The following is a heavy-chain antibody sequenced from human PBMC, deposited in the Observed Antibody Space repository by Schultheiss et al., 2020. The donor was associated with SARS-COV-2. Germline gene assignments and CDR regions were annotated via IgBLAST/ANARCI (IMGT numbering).Heavy chain of an antibody. J-gene: IGHJ6*03. V-gene: IGHV4-34*01. CDR3: ARLSSGYSSSWYPRHYYYYMDV. CDR2: INHSGST. D-gene: IGHD6-13*01. Sequence: SETLSLTCAVYGGSFSGYYWSWIRQPPGKGLEWIGEINHSGSTNYNPSLKSRVTISVDTSKNQFSLKLSSVTAADTAVYYCARLSSGYSSSWYPRHYYYYMDVWGKGTTVTVSS. CDR1: GGSFSGYY.